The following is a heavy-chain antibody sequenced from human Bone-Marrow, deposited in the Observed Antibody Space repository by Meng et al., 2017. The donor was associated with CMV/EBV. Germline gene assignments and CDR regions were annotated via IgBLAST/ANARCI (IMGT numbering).Heavy chain of an antibody. CDR1: GYSFDIYW. V-gene: IGHV1-2*02. J-gene: IGHJ4*02. CDR3: ARRLVREYYFDY. Sequence: ASVKVSCKASGYSFDIYWIGWVRQAPGQGLEWMGWINPNSGGTNYAQKFQGRVTMTRDTSISTAYMELSRLRSDDTAVYYCARRLVREYYFDYWGQGTLVTVSS. CDR2: INPNSGGT. D-gene: IGHD6-19*01.